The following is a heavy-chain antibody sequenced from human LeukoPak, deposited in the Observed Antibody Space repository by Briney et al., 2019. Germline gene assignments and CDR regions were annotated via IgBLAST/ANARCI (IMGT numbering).Heavy chain of an antibody. V-gene: IGHV4-59*10. CDR1: VGSFSGYY. D-gene: IGHD3-22*01. CDR2: IYTSGST. CDR3: ARAGDSSGYEYYFDY. J-gene: IGHJ4*02. Sequence: SETLSLTCAVYVGSFSGYYWSWIRQPPGKGLEWIGRIYTSGSTNYNPSLKSRVTMSVDMSTNQFSLKLSSVTAADTAVYYCARAGDSSGYEYYFDYWGQGTLVTVSS.